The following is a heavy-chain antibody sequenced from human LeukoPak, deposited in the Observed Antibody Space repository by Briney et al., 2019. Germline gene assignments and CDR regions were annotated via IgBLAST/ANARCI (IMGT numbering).Heavy chain of an antibody. CDR2: INHSGST. CDR3: ARAVSGYSGYATYYYYMDV. Sequence: SETLSLTCAVYGGSFSGYYWSWIRQPPGKGLEWIGEINHSGSTNYNPSLKSRVTISVDKSKNQFSLKLSSVTAADTAVYYCARAVSGYSGYATYYYYMDVWGKGTTVTVSS. CDR1: GGSFSGYY. V-gene: IGHV4-34*01. D-gene: IGHD5-12*01. J-gene: IGHJ6*03.